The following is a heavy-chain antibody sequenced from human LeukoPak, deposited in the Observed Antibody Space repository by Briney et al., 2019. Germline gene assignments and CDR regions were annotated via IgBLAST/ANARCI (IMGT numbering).Heavy chain of an antibody. CDR1: GFTFSSYW. Sequence: PGGSLRLSCAASGFTFSSYWMSWVRQAPGKGLEWVANIKQDGSEKYYVDSVKGRFTTSRDNAKNSLYLQMNSLRAEDTAVYYCARVPGYCSSTSCYWYYYMDVWGKGTTVTVSS. CDR3: ARVPGYCSSTSCYWYYYMDV. D-gene: IGHD2-2*03. V-gene: IGHV3-7*01. CDR2: IKQDGSEK. J-gene: IGHJ6*03.